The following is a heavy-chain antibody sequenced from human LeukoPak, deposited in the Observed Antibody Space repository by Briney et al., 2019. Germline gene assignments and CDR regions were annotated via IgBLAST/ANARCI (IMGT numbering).Heavy chain of an antibody. Sequence: SETLSLTCAVYGGSFSGYYWSWIRQPPGKGLEWIGEINHSGSTNYNPSLKSRVTISVDTSMNQFSLKLSSVTAADTAVYYCARRPSITIFGVVIFYYFDYWGQGTLVTVSS. J-gene: IGHJ4*02. CDR3: ARRPSITIFGVVIFYYFDY. D-gene: IGHD3-3*01. CDR2: INHSGST. V-gene: IGHV4-34*01. CDR1: GGSFSGYY.